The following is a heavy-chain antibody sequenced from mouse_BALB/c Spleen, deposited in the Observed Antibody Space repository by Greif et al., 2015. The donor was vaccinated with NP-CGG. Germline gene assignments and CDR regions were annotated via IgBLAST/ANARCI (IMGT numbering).Heavy chain of an antibody. CDR1: GYAFSSYR. CDR3: ARVGNYYFDY. D-gene: IGHD2-1*01. V-gene: IGHV1-80*01. J-gene: IGHJ2*01. Sequence: VKLMESGAELVRPGSSVKISCKASGYAFSSYRMNWVKQRPGQGLEWIGQIYPGDGDTNYNGKFKGKATLTADKSSSTAYMQLSSLTSEDSAVYFCARVGNYYFDYWGQGTTLTVSS. CDR2: IYPGDGDT.